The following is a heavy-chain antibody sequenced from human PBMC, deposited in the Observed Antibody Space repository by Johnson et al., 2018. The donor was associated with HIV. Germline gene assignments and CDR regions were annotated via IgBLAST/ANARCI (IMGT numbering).Heavy chain of an antibody. V-gene: IGHV3-15*01. CDR2: INSKSDGGTT. J-gene: IGHJ3*02. CDR1: EFTFSNAW. CDR3: TTEVMEWELQIGWTRAFEI. D-gene: IGHD1-26*01. Sequence: VQLVESGGGLVKPGGSLRLSCAASEFTFSNAWMSWVRQAPGKGPEWVGRINSKSDGGTTDYAAPVKGRFTISRDDSKSMVYLQMDSLKTEDTAVYYCTTEVMEWELQIGWTRAFEIWGQGTMVTVSS.